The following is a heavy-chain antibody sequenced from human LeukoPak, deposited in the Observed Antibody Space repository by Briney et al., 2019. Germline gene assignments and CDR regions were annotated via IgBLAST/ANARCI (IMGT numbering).Heavy chain of an antibody. D-gene: IGHD5-12*01. Sequence: GGSLRLSCAASGFTFSSYSMNWVRQAPGKGLEWVSSISSSSSYIYYADSVKGRFTISRDNAKNSLYLQMNSLRAEDTAVYYCAKEATIKGFGAFDIWGQGTMVTVSS. J-gene: IGHJ3*02. CDR3: AKEATIKGFGAFDI. CDR1: GFTFSSYS. V-gene: IGHV3-21*01. CDR2: ISSSSSYI.